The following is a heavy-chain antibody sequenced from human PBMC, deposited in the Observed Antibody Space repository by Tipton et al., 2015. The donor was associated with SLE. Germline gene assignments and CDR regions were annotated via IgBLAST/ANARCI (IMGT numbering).Heavy chain of an antibody. CDR1: GYTFTGYY. CDR3: ARALYRSSGPFDY. CDR2: INPNSGGT. V-gene: IGHV1-2*02. J-gene: IGHJ4*02. D-gene: IGHD6-19*01. Sequence: QLVQSGAEVKKPGASVKVSCKASGYTFTGYYMHWVRQAPGQGLEWMGWINPNSGGTNYAQKFQGRVTMTRDTPTSTVYMELSSLRSEDTAVYYCARALYRSSGPFDYWGQGTLVTVSS.